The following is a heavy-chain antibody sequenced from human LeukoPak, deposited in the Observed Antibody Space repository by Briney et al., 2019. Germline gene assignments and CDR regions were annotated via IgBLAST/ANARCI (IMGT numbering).Heavy chain of an antibody. CDR3: AREGWGSKGPFDY. CDR1: GFTVSSNY. CDR2: IYSGGST. V-gene: IGHV3-53*01. J-gene: IGHJ4*02. D-gene: IGHD2-21*01. Sequence: GGSLRLSCAASGFTVSSNYMSWVRQAPGKGLEWVSVIYSGGSTYYADSVKGRFTISRDNAKNSLYLQMNSLRAEDTALYHCAREGWGSKGPFDYWGQGTLVTVSS.